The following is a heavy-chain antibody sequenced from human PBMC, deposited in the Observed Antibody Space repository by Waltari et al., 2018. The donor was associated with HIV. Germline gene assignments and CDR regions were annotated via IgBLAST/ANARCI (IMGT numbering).Heavy chain of an antibody. CDR1: GFPFSSYW. V-gene: IGHV3-74*01. CDR3: ARGSHIVAGTINY. Sequence: EVQLVVSGGGFVQPGGSLRLSCAASGFPFSSYWMHWVREAPGQGLEWVSRINGDGSSMNGDGSRTSYADSVKGRFTISRDNAKNTLYLQMNSLRPEDTAVYYCARGSHIVAGTINYWGQGTLVIVSS. CDR2: MNGDGSRT. J-gene: IGHJ4*02. D-gene: IGHD6-19*01.